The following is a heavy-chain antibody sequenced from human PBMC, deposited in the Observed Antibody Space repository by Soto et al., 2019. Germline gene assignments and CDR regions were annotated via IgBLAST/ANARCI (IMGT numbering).Heavy chain of an antibody. J-gene: IGHJ6*02. V-gene: IGHV4-34*01. D-gene: IGHD2-15*01. CDR1: CRSFTGYY. CDR2: INHSGST. CDR3: ARGRMGYYYYYGMDV. Sequence: SETLSLTCSSYCRSFTGYYLSWIRQPPGKGLEWIGEINHSGSTNYNPSLKSRVTISVDTSKNQFSLKLSSVTAADTAVYYCARGRMGYYYYYGMDVWGQGTTVTVSS.